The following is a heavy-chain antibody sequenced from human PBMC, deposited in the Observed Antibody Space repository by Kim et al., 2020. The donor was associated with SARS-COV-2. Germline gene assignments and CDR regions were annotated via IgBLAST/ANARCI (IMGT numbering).Heavy chain of an antibody. D-gene: IGHD7-27*01. CDR1: GGSISSGGYY. V-gene: IGHV4-31*03. CDR3: ARDHPAWGQGFDY. J-gene: IGHJ4*02. CDR2: IYYSGST. Sequence: SETLSLTCTVSGGSISSGGYYWSWIRQHPGKGLEWIGYIYYSGSTYYNPSLKSRVTISVDTSKNQFSLKLSSVTAADTAVYYCARDHPAWGQGFDYWGQGTLVTVSS.